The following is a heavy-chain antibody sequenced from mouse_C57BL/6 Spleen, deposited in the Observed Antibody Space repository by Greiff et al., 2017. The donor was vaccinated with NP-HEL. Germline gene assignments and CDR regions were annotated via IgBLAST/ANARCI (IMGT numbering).Heavy chain of an antibody. CDR1: GYTFTDYY. CDR2: INPYNGGT. CDR3: ASPYYGSSGGYYFDY. J-gene: IGHJ2*01. Sequence: EVQLQQSGPVLVKPGASVKMSCKASGYTFTDYYMNWVKQSHGKSLEWIGVINPYNGGTSYNQKFKGKATLTVDKSSSTAYMELNSLTSEDSAVYYCASPYYGSSGGYYFDYWGQGTTLTVSS. V-gene: IGHV1-19*01. D-gene: IGHD1-1*01.